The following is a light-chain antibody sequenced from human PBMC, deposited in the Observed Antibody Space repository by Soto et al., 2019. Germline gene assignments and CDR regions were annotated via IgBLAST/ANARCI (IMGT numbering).Light chain of an antibody. Sequence: DIRVTQSPSSLSASLGDRVTITCQASQDIKNYLNWYQQKPGKAPNLVIYDESNLKTGVPSRFSGSGSGTDFSFSISSLQPEDVGTYYCQHYDHLPPLSFGGGTKVELK. CDR3: QHYDHLPPLS. V-gene: IGKV1-33*01. CDR1: QDIKNY. J-gene: IGKJ4*01. CDR2: DES.